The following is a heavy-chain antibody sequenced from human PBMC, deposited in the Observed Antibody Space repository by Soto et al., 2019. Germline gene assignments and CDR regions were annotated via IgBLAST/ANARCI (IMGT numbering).Heavy chain of an antibody. CDR3: ARDERRSSGRNFDY. CDR2: SYHSGST. V-gene: IGHV4-30-2*01. D-gene: IGHD6-6*01. CDR1: GGSISSGDSS. J-gene: IGHJ4*02. Sequence: SETLSLTCAVSGGSISSGDSSWSWIRQPPGKGLEWIGYSYHSGSTYYNPSLKSRVTVSVDRSKNQVSLRLTSVTAADTAVYYCARDERRSSGRNFDYWGQGILVTVSS.